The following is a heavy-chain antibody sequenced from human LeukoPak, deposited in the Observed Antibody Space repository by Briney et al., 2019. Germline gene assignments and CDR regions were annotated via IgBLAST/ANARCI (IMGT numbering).Heavy chain of an antibody. J-gene: IGHJ4*02. CDR3: ARGGSKSAQQLVDY. CDR2: IKQDGSEK. Sequence: PGGSLRLSCAASGFTFSSYWMSWVRQAPGKGLEWVANIKQDGSEKYYVDSVKGRFTISRDNAKNSLYLQMNSLRAEGTAVYYCARGGSKSAQQLVDYWGQGTLVTVSS. D-gene: IGHD6-13*01. CDR1: GFTFSSYW. V-gene: IGHV3-7*01.